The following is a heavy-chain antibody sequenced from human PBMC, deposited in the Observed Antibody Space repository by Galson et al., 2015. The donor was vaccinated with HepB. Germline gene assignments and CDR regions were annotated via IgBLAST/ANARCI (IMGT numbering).Heavy chain of an antibody. CDR3: AKGGVAGNIDAFDI. D-gene: IGHD6-19*01. V-gene: IGHV1-69*13. CDR1: GGTFSSYA. Sequence: SVKVSCKASGGTFSSYAISWVRQAPGQGLEWMGGIIPIFGTANYAQKFQGRVTITADESTSTAYMELSSLRSEDTAVYYCAKGGVAGNIDAFDIWGQGTMVTVSS. J-gene: IGHJ3*02. CDR2: IIPIFGTA.